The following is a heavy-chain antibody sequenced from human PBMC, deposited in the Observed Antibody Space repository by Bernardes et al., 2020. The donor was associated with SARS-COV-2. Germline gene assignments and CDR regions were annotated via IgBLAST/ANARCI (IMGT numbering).Heavy chain of an antibody. D-gene: IGHD3-3*01. V-gene: IGHV3-33*01. CDR1: GFTFSSYG. Sequence: GGSLRLSCAASGFTFSSYGMHWVRQAPGKGLEWVAVILYDGSNKYYADSVKGRFTISRDNSKNTLYLQMNSLRAEDTAVYYCARAPITIFGVVIYYYGMDVWGQGTTVTVSS. CDR3: ARAPITIFGVVIYYYGMDV. J-gene: IGHJ6*02. CDR2: ILYDGSNK.